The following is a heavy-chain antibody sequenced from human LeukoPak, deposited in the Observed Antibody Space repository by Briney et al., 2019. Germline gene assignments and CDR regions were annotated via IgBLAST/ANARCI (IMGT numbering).Heavy chain of an antibody. Sequence: GGSLRLSCAASGFTFSSYSMNWVRQAPGKGLEWVSSISSSSSYIYYADSVKGRFTISRDNAKNSLYLQMYSLRAEDTAVYYCARTDGSSWYPGFDPWGQGTLVTVSS. D-gene: IGHD6-13*01. CDR2: ISSSSSYI. J-gene: IGHJ5*02. V-gene: IGHV3-21*01. CDR1: GFTFSSYS. CDR3: ARTDGSSWYPGFDP.